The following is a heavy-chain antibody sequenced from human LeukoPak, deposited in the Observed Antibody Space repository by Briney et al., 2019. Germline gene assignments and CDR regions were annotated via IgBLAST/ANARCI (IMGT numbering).Heavy chain of an antibody. CDR3: AREAFPRDGYNVFDY. CDR1: GYTFTSYY. V-gene: IGHV1-46*01. J-gene: IGHJ4*02. Sequence: GASVKVSCKASGYTFTSYYMHWVRQAPGQGLEWMGIINPSGGSTSYAQKFQGRVTMTRDTSTSTVYMERSSLRSEDTAVYYCAREAFPRDGYNVFDYWGQGTLVTVSS. CDR2: INPSGGST. D-gene: IGHD5-12*01.